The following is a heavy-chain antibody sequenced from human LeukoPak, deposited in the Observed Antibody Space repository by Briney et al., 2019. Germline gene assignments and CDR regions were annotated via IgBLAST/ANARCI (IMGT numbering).Heavy chain of an antibody. D-gene: IGHD3-3*01. J-gene: IGHJ6*03. Sequence: SETLSLTCTVSGGSISPYYWSWIRQPAGKGLEWIGRIYTSGSTNYNPSLKSRVTMSVDTSKNQFSLKLSSVTAAGTAVYYCAREGVDGYYYYYMDVWGKGTTVTISS. CDR2: IYTSGST. CDR3: AREGVDGYYYYYMDV. V-gene: IGHV4-4*07. CDR1: GGSISPYY.